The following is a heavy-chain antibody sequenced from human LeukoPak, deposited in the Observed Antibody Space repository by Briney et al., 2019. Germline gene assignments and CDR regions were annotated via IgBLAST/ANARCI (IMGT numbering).Heavy chain of an antibody. CDR3: ARDRDTISETDAGGDHFHY. Sequence: ASVKVSCKASGYTFTGYYMHWVRQAPGQGLEWMGWINPNSGGTNYAQNFQGRVTMTRDTSISTAYMELSSLTSDDTAVYYCARDRDTISETDAGGDHFHYWGQGTLVTVSS. CDR1: GYTFTGYY. D-gene: IGHD1-26*01. CDR2: INPNSGGT. J-gene: IGHJ4*02. V-gene: IGHV1-2*02.